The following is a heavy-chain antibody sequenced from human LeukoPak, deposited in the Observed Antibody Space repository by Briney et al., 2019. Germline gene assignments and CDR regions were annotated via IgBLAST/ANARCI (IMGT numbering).Heavy chain of an antibody. CDR1: GYTFTSYG. CDR3: ARTRLGKPQIDY. CDR2: NSAYNGNT. V-gene: IGHV1-18*01. D-gene: IGHD3-16*01. Sequence: ASVKDSCKASGYTFTSYGISWVRQAPGQGLEWMGWNSAYNGNTNYAQKLQGRVTMTTDTSTSTAYMELRSLRSDDTAVYYCARTRLGKPQIDYWGQGTLVTVSS. J-gene: IGHJ4*02.